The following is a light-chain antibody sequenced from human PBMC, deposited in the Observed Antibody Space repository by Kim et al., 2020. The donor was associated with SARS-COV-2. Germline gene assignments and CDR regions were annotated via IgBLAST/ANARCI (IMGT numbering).Light chain of an antibody. CDR2: DAS. J-gene: IGKJ1*01. V-gene: IGKV1-5*01. Sequence: ASVGDRVTITCRASESISNWVAWYQQKPGKVPELVIFDASSLKSGVPSRFSGSGSGTEFTLTISSLQPDDFATYYCHQYNRYPWMFGQGTKVDIK. CDR1: ESISNW. CDR3: HQYNRYPWM.